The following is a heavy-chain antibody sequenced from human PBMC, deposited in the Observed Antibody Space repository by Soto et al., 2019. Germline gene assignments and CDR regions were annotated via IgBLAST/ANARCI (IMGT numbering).Heavy chain of an antibody. CDR1: GYTFTSYG. D-gene: IGHD6-25*01. Sequence: QVQLVQSGTEVKKPGASVNVSCKAFGYTFTSYGFSWVRPVPGKGLEWLGWISAFNGDTQYSQTMKGRLTVTTDTATTTVHMELRSLTPADTAVYYCAREAGWQRMVPYDWGQGTLVTVS. V-gene: IGHV1-18*04. CDR3: AREAGWQRMVPYD. CDR2: ISAFNGDT. J-gene: IGHJ4*02.